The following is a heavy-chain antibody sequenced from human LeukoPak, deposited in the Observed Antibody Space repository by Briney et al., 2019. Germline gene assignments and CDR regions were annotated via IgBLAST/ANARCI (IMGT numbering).Heavy chain of an antibody. CDR3: ARAYDFWSGYRHYYYGMDV. CDR1: GYTFTGYY. Sequence: GASVKVSCKASGYTFTGYYMHWVRQAPGQGLEWMGWINPNSGGTNYAQKFQGRVTMTRDTSISTAYMELSRLRSDDTAVYYCARAYDFWSGYRHYYYGMDVWGQGTTVTVSS. V-gene: IGHV1-2*02. CDR2: INPNSGGT. D-gene: IGHD3-3*01. J-gene: IGHJ6*02.